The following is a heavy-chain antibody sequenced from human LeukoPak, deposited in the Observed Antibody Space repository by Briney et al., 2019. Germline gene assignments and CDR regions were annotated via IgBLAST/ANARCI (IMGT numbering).Heavy chain of an antibody. J-gene: IGHJ3*02. CDR3: ARENDGFDI. CDR1: GFTFSTYT. Sequence: GGSLRLSCAASGFTFSTYTMNWVRQGPGKGLEWVSSISSSSSYIYYADSVKGRFTISRDNAKNSLYLQLNILRAEDTAVYYCARENDGFDIWGQGTMVTVSS. CDR2: ISSSSSYI. V-gene: IGHV3-21*01.